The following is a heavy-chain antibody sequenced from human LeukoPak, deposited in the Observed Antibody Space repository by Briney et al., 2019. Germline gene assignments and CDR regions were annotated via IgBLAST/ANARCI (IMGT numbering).Heavy chain of an antibody. CDR3: ARVVRGYSYGYVDI. V-gene: IGHV1-8*02. Sequence: GASVKVSCKASGYTFTGYYMHWVRQATGQGLEWMGWMNPNSGNTGYAQKFQGRVTMTRNTSISTAYMELSSLRSEDTAVYYCARVVRGYSYGYVDIWGQGTMVTVSS. J-gene: IGHJ3*02. CDR2: MNPNSGNT. D-gene: IGHD5-18*01. CDR1: GYTFTGYY.